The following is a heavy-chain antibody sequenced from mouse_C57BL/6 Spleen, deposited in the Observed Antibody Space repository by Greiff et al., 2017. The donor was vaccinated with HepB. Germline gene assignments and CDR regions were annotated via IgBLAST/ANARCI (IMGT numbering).Heavy chain of an antibody. CDR1: GYTFTSYW. J-gene: IGHJ2*01. D-gene: IGHD4-1*01. Sequence: VQLQQSGAELVMPGASVKLSCKASGYTFTSYWMHWVKQRPGQGLEWIGEIDPSDSYTNYNQKFKGKSTLTVDKSSSTAYMQLSSLTSEDSAVYYCARRGNWGEDYWGQGTTLTVSS. CDR3: ARRGNWGEDY. V-gene: IGHV1-69*01. CDR2: IDPSDSYT.